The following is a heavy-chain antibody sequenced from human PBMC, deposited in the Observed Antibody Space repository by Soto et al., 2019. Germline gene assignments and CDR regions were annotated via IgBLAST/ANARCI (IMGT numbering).Heavy chain of an antibody. CDR1: GGTFSSYA. V-gene: IGHV1-69*13. D-gene: IGHD4-17*01. Sequence: VASVKVSCKASGGTFSSYAISWVRQAPGQGLEWMGGIIPISGTANYAQKFQGRVTITADESTSTAYMELSSLRSEDTAVYYCARDHDYGIYYFDYWGQGTLVTVSS. CDR3: ARDHDYGIYYFDY. J-gene: IGHJ4*02. CDR2: IIPISGTA.